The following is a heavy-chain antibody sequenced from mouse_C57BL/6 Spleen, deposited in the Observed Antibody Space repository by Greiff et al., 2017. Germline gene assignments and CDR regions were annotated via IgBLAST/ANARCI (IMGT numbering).Heavy chain of an antibody. Sequence: EVKLMESGGDLVKPGGSLKLSCAASGFTFSSYGMSWVRQTPDKRLEWVATISSGGSYTYYPDSVKGRFTISRDNAKNTLYLQMSSLKSEDTAMYYCARQNYDYSNWYFDVWGTGTTVTVSS. J-gene: IGHJ1*03. V-gene: IGHV5-6*01. CDR3: ARQNYDYSNWYFDV. CDR1: GFTFSSYG. D-gene: IGHD2-4*01. CDR2: ISSGGSYT.